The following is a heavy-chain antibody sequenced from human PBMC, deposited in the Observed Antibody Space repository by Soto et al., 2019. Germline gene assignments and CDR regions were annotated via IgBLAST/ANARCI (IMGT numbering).Heavy chain of an antibody. CDR1: GFKISSSG. D-gene: IGHD3-22*01. CDR3: ARYQYDCSGYDGLDV. CDR2: IIDRGSTT. J-gene: IGHJ6*02. Sequence: GGSLRLSCAAFGFKISSSGMNWVRQAPGRGLEWVAYIIDRGSTTLYADSVKGRFTVSRDTAQNSLYLQMSGLRDEDRAVYYCARYQYDCSGYDGLDVWGQGTTVTVSS. V-gene: IGHV3-48*02.